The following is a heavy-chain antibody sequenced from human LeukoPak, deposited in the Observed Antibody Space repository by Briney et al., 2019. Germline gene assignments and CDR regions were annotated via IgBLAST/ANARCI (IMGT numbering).Heavy chain of an antibody. V-gene: IGHV1-8*01. D-gene: IGHD3-10*01. Sequence: ASVKVSCKASGYTITSYDIIWVRQATGEGLEWMGWMNPHSGNPGYAQKFQGGVTMTRNTSISTAYMELSSLRSEDTAVYYCARGVRTGGLVPRYYYYYYYMDVWGKGTTVTVSS. CDR3: ARGVRTGGLVPRYYYYYYYMDV. CDR2: MNPHSGNP. J-gene: IGHJ6*03. CDR1: GYTITSYD.